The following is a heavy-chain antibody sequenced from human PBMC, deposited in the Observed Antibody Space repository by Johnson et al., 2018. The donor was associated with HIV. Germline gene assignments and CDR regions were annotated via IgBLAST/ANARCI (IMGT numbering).Heavy chain of an antibody. J-gene: IGHJ3*02. CDR2: ISYDGSNK. Sequence: HVQLVESGGGLVQPGGSLRLSCAASGFTFSSYWMSWVRQAPGKGLEWVAVISYDGSNKYYADSVKGRFTISRDNSKNTLYLQMNSLRAEDTAVYYCVKGIDSSSWYAFDIWGQGTMVTVSS. D-gene: IGHD6-13*01. CDR1: GFTFSSYW. CDR3: VKGIDSSSWYAFDI. V-gene: IGHV3-30*18.